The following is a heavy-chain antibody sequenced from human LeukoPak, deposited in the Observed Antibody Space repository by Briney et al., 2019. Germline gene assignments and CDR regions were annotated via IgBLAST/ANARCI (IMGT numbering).Heavy chain of an antibody. CDR2: ISYDGSNK. V-gene: IGHV3-30-3*01. Sequence: GRSLRLSCAASGFTFSSYAMHWVRQAPGKGLEWVAVISYDGSNKYYADSVKGRFTISRDNSKNALYLRVNSLRAEDTAVYYCARDKSGMDVWGQGTTVTVSS. CDR3: ARDKSGMDV. J-gene: IGHJ6*02. CDR1: GFTFSSYA.